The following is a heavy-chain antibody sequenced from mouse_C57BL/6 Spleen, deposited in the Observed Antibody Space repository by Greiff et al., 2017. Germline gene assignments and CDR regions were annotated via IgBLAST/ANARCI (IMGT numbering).Heavy chain of an antibody. V-gene: IGHV5-17*01. J-gene: IGHJ1*03. Sequence: EVQLVESGGGLVKPGGSLKLSCAASGFTFSDYGMHWVRQAPEKGLEWVAYISSGSSTIYYADTVKGRFTISRDNAKNTLFLQMTSLRSEDTAMYYCAKGGYYYGSSYNWYFDVWGTGTTVTVSS. CDR1: GFTFSDYG. CDR3: AKGGYYYGSSYNWYFDV. D-gene: IGHD1-1*01. CDR2: ISSGSSTI.